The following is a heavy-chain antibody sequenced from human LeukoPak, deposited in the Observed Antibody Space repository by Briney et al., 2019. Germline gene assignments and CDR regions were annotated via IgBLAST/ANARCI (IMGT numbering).Heavy chain of an antibody. V-gene: IGHV4-4*02. CDR2: IYHSGST. J-gene: IGHJ6*02. Sequence: SETLSLTCAVSGGSISSSNWWSWVRQPPGKGLEWIGEIYHSGSTNYNPSLKSRVTISVDKSKNQFSLKLSSVTAADTAVYYCARDKVSGSGVYYYGMDVWGQGTTVTVSS. D-gene: IGHD3-10*01. CDR3: ARDKVSGSGVYYYGMDV. CDR1: GGSISSSNW.